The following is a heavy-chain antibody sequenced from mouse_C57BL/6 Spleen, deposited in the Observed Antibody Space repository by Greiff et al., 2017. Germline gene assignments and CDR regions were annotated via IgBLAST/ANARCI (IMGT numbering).Heavy chain of an antibody. D-gene: IGHD1-1*01. CDR3: AREGTTVVALDY. J-gene: IGHJ2*01. CDR1: GYSITSGYY. Sequence: EVKLVESGPGLVKPSQSLSLTCSVTGYSITSGYYWNWIRQFPGNKLEWMGYISYDGSNNYNPSLKNRISITRDTSKNQFFLKLNSVTTEDTATYYCAREGTTVVALDYWGQGTTLTVSS. V-gene: IGHV3-6*01. CDR2: ISYDGSN.